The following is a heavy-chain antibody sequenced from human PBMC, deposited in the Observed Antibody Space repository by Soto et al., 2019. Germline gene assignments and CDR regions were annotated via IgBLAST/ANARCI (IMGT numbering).Heavy chain of an antibody. CDR3: ALVHYGSGKLN. CDR1: GFSLTTSGVG. CDR2: IYWDDDK. Sequence: QITLKESGPSLVKPTQTLTLTCTFSGFSLTTSGVGVGWIRQPPGKALECLALIYWDDDKRYSPSLKSRLTITKDTSRNQVVLTVTNMDPVDTGTYYCALVHYGSGKLNGGQGTLVTVSS. D-gene: IGHD3-10*01. V-gene: IGHV2-5*02. J-gene: IGHJ4*02.